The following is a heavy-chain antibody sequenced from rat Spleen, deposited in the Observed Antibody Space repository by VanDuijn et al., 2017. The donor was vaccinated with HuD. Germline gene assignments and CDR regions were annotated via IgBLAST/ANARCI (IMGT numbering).Heavy chain of an antibody. CDR3: ARHSGGYPYWYFDF. V-gene: IGHV5-7*01. CDR1: GFTFSDYN. Sequence: EVQLVESGGGLVQPGRSLKLSCAASGFTFSDYNMAWVRQAPKKGLEWVATIIYDGSSTYYRDSVKGRFTISRDNAKSTLYLQMDSLRSEDTATYYYARHSGGYPYWYFDFWGPGTMVTVSS. CDR2: IIYDGSST. D-gene: IGHD1-11*01. J-gene: IGHJ1*01.